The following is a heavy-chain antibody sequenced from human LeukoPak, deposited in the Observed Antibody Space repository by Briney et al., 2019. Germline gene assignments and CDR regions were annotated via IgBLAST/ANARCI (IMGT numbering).Heavy chain of an antibody. J-gene: IGHJ4*02. V-gene: IGHV3-23*01. CDR1: GFTFSSHV. Sequence: GGSLRLSCAASGFTFSSHVMHWVRQAPGKGLEWVSAISGSGGSTYYADSVKGRFTISRDNSKNTLYLQMNSLRAEDTAVYYCAKDGGYSGYDAFDYWGQGTLVTVSS. CDR2: ISGSGGST. D-gene: IGHD5-12*01. CDR3: AKDGGYSGYDAFDY.